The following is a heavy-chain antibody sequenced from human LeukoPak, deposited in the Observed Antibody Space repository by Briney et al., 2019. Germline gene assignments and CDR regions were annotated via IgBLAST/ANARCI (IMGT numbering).Heavy chain of an antibody. Sequence: PGASLRLSRVPSVGTFSNNDMSWVSEAPGASMERASAIFGSGIKTYYPESVNGRFTISRDNPKITLYLQMNSLRAEDSAVYYCAKWGDYDILTGYYDSDYWGEGTLVTVSS. CDR3: AKWGDYDILTGYYDSDY. J-gene: IGHJ4*02. CDR2: IFGSGIKT. V-gene: IGHV3-23*01. CDR1: VGTFSNND. D-gene: IGHD3-9*01.